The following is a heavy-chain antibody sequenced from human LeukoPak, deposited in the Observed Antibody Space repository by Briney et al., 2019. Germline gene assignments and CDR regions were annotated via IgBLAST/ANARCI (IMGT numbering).Heavy chain of an antibody. CDR2: IRYDGSNK. CDR3: AKDRPQYGDSPGY. Sequence: GGSLRLSCAASGFTFSSYVMHWVRQAPGKGLEWVAFIRYDGSNKYYADSVKGRFTISRDNSKNTLYLQMNSLRAEDTAVYYCAKDRPQYGDSPGYWGQGTLVTVSS. V-gene: IGHV3-30*02. CDR1: GFTFSSYV. J-gene: IGHJ4*02. D-gene: IGHD4-17*01.